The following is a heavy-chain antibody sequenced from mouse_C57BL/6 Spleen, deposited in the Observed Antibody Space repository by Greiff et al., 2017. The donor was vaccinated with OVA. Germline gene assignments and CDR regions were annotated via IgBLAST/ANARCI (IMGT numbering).Heavy chain of an antibody. J-gene: IGHJ1*03. CDR1: GYTFTDYE. D-gene: IGHD1-1*01. CDR3: TEGYYYGSSPYWYFDV. CDR2: IDPETGGT. V-gene: IGHV1-15*01. Sequence: QVQLQQSGAELVRPGASVTLSCKASGYTFTDYEMHWVKQTPVHGLEWIGAIDPETGGTDYNQKFKGKAILTADKSSSTAYMELRSLTSEDSAVYYCTEGYYYGSSPYWYFDVWGTGTTVTVSS.